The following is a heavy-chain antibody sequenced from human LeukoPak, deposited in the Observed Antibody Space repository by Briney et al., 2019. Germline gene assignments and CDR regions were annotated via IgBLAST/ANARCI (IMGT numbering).Heavy chain of an antibody. V-gene: IGHV3-23*01. CDR1: GGSISSSSYY. J-gene: IGHJ4*02. CDR2: ISGSGGST. D-gene: IGHD3-3*01. Sequence: ETLSLTCTVSGGSISSSSYYWGWIRQPPGKGLEWVSAISGSGGSTYYADSVKGRFTISRDNSKNTLYLQMNSLRAEDTAVYYCAKATGITIFGVVTTGGYFDYWGQGTLVTVSS. CDR3: AKATGITIFGVVTTGGYFDY.